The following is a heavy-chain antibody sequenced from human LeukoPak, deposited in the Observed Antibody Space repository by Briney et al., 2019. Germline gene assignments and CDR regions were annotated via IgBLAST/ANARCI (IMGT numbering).Heavy chain of an antibody. CDR2: MSYNGNDK. D-gene: IGHD3-10*01. CDR3: ARDPSRFGEYGYFDY. V-gene: IGHV3-30*04. Sequence: GGSLRLSCAASGFTFSSFAMHWVRQTPGKGLEWVAGMSYNGNDKYYEDSLKGRFTISRDNSKNTLYLQMNSLRAEDTAVYYCARDPSRFGEYGYFDYWGQGSLVTVSS. J-gene: IGHJ4*02. CDR1: GFTFSSFA.